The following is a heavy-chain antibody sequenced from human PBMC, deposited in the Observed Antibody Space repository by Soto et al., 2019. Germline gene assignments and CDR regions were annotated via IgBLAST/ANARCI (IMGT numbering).Heavy chain of an antibody. D-gene: IGHD5-12*01. CDR1: GFTFSSYS. CDR3: SRYLLATISNCFHP. CDR2: TSSSSRYI. Sequence: GGSLRLSCAASGFTFSSYSMNWVRQAPGKGLEWVSFTSSSSRYIYYADSVKGRFTISRDNAKNSLYLQMNSLRAEDTAVYYCSRYLLATISNCFHPLGHGTLVTVSS. V-gene: IGHV3-21*01. J-gene: IGHJ5*02.